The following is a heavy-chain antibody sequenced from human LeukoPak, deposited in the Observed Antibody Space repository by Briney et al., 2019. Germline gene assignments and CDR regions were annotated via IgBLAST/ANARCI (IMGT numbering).Heavy chain of an antibody. V-gene: IGHV4-34*01. CDR3: ARISTYYDFRSGYYTTWYFDY. J-gene: IGHJ4*02. CDR1: GGSFSGYY. CDR2: INHSGST. D-gene: IGHD3-3*01. Sequence: PSETLSLACAVYGGSFSGYYWSWIRQPPGKGLEWIGEINHSGSTNYNPSLKSRVTISVDTSKNQFSLKLSSVTAADTAVYYCARISTYYDFRSGYYTTWYFDYWGQGTLVTVSS.